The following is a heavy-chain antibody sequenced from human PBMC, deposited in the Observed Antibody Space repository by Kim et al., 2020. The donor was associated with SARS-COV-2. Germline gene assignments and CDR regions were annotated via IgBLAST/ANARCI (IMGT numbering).Heavy chain of an antibody. CDR2: IYYSGST. J-gene: IGHJ6*02. CDR1: GGSISSGGYY. Sequence: SETLSLTCTVSGGSISSGGYYWSWIRQHPGKGLEWIGYIYYSGSTYYNPSLKSRVTISVDTSKNQFSLKLSSVTAADTAVYYCARGSYDFWSGYPSYYYYGMEVWGQGTTVTVSS. D-gene: IGHD3-3*01. CDR3: ARGSYDFWSGYPSYYYYGMEV. V-gene: IGHV4-31*03.